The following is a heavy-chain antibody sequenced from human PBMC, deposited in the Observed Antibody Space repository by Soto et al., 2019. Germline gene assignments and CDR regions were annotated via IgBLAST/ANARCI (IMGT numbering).Heavy chain of an antibody. Sequence: VQMVESGGGVVQPGGSLRLSCAGSGFAFSRFGMHWVRQAPGKGLEWVACITFNGSKEYYVDSVKGRFAISRNNSMNTLYLPMSRLGPEDTGVYYCATDPGAFAGAMRDWGRGTLVTVSS. CDR2: ITFNGSKE. V-gene: IGHV3-30*03. CDR3: ATDPGAFAGAMRD. D-gene: IGHD3-16*01. J-gene: IGHJ4*02. CDR1: GFAFSRFG.